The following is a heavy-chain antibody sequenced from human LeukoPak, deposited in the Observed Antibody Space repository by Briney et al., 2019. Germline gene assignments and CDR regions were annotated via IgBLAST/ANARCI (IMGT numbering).Heavy chain of an antibody. CDR2: INHSGST. J-gene: IGHJ6*04. CDR3: ARAREVLRFLGV. V-gene: IGHV4-34*01. CDR1: GGSISGYY. D-gene: IGHD3-3*01. Sequence: PSETLSLTCTVSGGSISGYYWSWIRQPPGKGLEWIGEINHSGSTNYNPSLKSRVTISVDTSKNQFSLKLSSVTAADTAVYYCARAREVLRFLGVWGKGTTVTVSS.